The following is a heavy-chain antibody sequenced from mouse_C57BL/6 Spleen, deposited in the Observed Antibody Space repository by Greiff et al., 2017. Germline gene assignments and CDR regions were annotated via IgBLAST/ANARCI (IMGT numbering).Heavy chain of an antibody. CDR1: GYTFTRYS. Sequence: QVQLQQSGAELVKPGASVKLSCKASGYTFTRYSIHWVKQRPGQGLEWIGWFYPGGGSTNYNEKFKGKATLTADKSSSTVYMELSRLTSEDSAVYSCAREEDRYYSSAFAYWGQGTPVTVSA. CDR2: FYPGGGST. J-gene: IGHJ3*01. V-gene: IGHV1-62-2*01. D-gene: IGHD1-1*01. CDR3: AREEDRYYSSAFAY.